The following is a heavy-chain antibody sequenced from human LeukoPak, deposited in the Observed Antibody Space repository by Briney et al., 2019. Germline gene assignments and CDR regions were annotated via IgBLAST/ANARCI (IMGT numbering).Heavy chain of an antibody. V-gene: IGHV3-11*01. D-gene: IGHD3-10*01. J-gene: IGHJ4*02. CDR2: IGSSGSTI. CDR3: ARVDYYGSGSYVDY. Sequence: PGGSLRLSCAASGFTFSDYYMSWIRQAPGKGLEWVSYIGSSGSTIYYADSVKGRFTISRDNAKNSLYLQMNSLRAEDTAVYYCARVDYYGSGSYVDYWGQGTLVTVSS. CDR1: GFTFSDYY.